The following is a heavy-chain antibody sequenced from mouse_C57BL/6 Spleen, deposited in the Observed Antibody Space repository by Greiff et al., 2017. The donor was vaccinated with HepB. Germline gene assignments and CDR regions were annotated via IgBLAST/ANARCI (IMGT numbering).Heavy chain of an antibody. V-gene: IGHV5-16*01. CDR1: GFTFSDYY. Sequence: EVQVEESEGGLVQPGSSMKLSCTASGFTFSDYYMAWVRQAPEKGLEWVANINYDDSSTYYLDSLKSRFIISRDNAKNILYLQMSSLKSEDTATYYCARDQGTGYFDGWGTGTTVTVSS. CDR3: ARDQGTGYFDG. J-gene: IGHJ1*03. D-gene: IGHD3-3*01. CDR2: INYDDSST.